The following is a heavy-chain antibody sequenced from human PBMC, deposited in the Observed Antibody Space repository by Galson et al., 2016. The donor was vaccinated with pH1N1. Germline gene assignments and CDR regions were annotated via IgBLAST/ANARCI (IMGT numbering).Heavy chain of an antibody. D-gene: IGHD3-3*01. CDR1: GFTFSSYW. CDR3: ARGGVTIFGIVNPAFGMDV. J-gene: IGHJ6*02. CDR2: IKQDGSEK. Sequence: SLRLSCAASGFTFSSYWMSWVRQAPGKGLEWVANIKQDGSEKHYVDSVKGRFTISRDNAKNSLYLQMTSLRAEDTAVYYCARGGVTIFGIVNPAFGMDVWGQGTTVTVSS. V-gene: IGHV3-7*01.